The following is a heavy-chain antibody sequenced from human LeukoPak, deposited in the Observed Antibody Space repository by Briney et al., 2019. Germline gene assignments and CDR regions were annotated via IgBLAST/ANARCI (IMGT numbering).Heavy chain of an antibody. V-gene: IGHV3-9*01. J-gene: IGHJ4*02. Sequence: PGRSLRLSCAASGFTFDDYAMHWVRQAPGKGLGGVSGISWNSGSIGYADSVKGRFTISRDNAKNSLYLQMNSLRAEDTALYYCAKDSSTGGDYVAWGQGTLVTVSS. CDR2: ISWNSGSI. CDR3: AKDSSTGGDYVA. D-gene: IGHD4-17*01. CDR1: GFTFDDYA.